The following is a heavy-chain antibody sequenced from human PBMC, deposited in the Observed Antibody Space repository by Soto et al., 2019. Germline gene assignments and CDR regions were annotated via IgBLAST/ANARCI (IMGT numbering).Heavy chain of an antibody. CDR3: ARGGVIVVGLDV. D-gene: IGHD3-22*01. CDR2: ISWNSNSI. CDR1: GFMFDDYA. J-gene: IGHJ6*02. V-gene: IGHV3-9*01. Sequence: GGSLRLSCEASGFMFDDYAVYWVRQAPGKGLEWVSGISWNSNSIVYADSVKGRFTISRDNAKNTLYLQMNSLRAEDTAVYYCARGGVIVVGLDVWGQGTTVTVSS.